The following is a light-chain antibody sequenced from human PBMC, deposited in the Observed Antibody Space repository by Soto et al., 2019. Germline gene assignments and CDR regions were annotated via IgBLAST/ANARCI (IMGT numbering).Light chain of an antibody. Sequence: DIQMTQTPPSLSASVGDRVTITCRASQAISKYLAWYQQKPGKVPNLLLYAASTLQSGVPSRFSGSGSGTDFTLTISSLQPEDVATYYCQKYDSAPLFTFGPGTRVDVK. CDR1: QAISKY. J-gene: IGKJ3*01. CDR2: AAS. CDR3: QKYDSAPLFT. V-gene: IGKV1-27*01.